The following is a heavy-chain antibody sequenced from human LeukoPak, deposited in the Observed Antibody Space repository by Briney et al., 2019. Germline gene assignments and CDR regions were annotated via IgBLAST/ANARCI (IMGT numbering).Heavy chain of an antibody. CDR2: IGSSSSTI. CDR1: GFTFSSYS. Sequence: GGSLRLSCAASGFTFSSYSMSWVRQAPGKGLEWVSYIGSSSSTIYYADSVKGRFTISRDNAKNSLYLQMNSLRAEDTAVYYCARVAIAVADDDYWGQGTLVTVSS. D-gene: IGHD6-19*01. V-gene: IGHV3-48*04. J-gene: IGHJ4*02. CDR3: ARVAIAVADDDY.